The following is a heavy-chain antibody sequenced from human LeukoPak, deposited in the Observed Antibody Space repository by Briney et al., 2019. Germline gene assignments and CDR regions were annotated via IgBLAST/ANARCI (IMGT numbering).Heavy chain of an antibody. D-gene: IGHD2-15*01. V-gene: IGHV1-69*06. J-gene: IGHJ4*02. Sequence: ASVKVSCKASGGTFSSYAISWVRQAPGQGLEWMGGIIPIFGTANYAQKFQGRVTITADKSTSTAYMELSSLRSEDTAVYYCASQLGPYCSGGSCYQLDYWGQGTLVTVSS. CDR3: ASQLGPYCSGGSCYQLDY. CDR1: GGTFSSYA. CDR2: IIPIFGTA.